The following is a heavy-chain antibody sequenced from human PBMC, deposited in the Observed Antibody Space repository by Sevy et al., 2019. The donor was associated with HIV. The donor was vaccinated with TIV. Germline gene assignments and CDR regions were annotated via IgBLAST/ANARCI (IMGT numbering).Heavy chain of an antibody. V-gene: IGHV3-7*01. Sequence: GGSLRLSCAASGFTFSSYWMSWVRQALGKGLEWVANIKQGGTEKYYVDSVKGRFTISRGNAKNSLYLQMYSLRAEDTVVYYCARGYCSGGSCYYYYYGMDVWGQGTTVTVSS. CDR2: IKQGGTEK. J-gene: IGHJ6*02. CDR3: ARGYCSGGSCYYYYYGMDV. CDR1: GFTFSSYW. D-gene: IGHD2-15*01.